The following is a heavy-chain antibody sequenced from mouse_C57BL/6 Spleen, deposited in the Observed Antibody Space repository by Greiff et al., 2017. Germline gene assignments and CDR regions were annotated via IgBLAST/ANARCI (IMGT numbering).Heavy chain of an antibody. CDR2: ISSGGYYI. D-gene: IGHD2-2*01. CDR3: TRDYGYGVAD. Sequence: EVMLVESGEGLVKPGGSLKLSCAASGFTFSSYAMSWVRQTPEKRLEWVAYISSGGYYIYYADTVKGRFTISGDNARNTLYLQMSSLKSEDTAMYYCTRDYGYGVADWGQGTLVTVSA. V-gene: IGHV5-9-1*02. CDR1: GFTFSSYA. J-gene: IGHJ3*01.